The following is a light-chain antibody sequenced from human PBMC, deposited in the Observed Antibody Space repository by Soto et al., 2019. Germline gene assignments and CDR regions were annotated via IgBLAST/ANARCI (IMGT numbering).Light chain of an antibody. CDR3: QQYNSYPYT. V-gene: IGKV1-5*01. CDR1: QSISGR. Sequence: DIQMTQSPSTLSASVRDRVTLTCRASQSISGRLAWYQQKPGQAPKLLIYDASTLESGVPSKFSGSGFGTEFTLTVSSLQPDDFATYYCQQYNSYPYTFGQGTRLEIK. J-gene: IGKJ5*01. CDR2: DAS.